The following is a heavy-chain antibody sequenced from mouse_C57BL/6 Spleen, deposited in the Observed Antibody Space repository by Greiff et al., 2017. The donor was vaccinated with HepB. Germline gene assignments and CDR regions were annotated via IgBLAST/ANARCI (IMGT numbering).Heavy chain of an antibody. D-gene: IGHD3-2*02. J-gene: IGHJ4*01. Sequence: VKLVESGPGLVQPSQSLSITCTVSGFSLTSYGVHWVRQSPGKGLEWLGVIWSGGSTDYNAAFISRLSISKDNSKSQVFFKMNSLQADDTAIYYCARPLDSSGYGYAMDYWGQGTSVTVSS. V-gene: IGHV2-2*01. CDR3: ARPLDSSGYGYAMDY. CDR2: IWSGGST. CDR1: GFSLTSYG.